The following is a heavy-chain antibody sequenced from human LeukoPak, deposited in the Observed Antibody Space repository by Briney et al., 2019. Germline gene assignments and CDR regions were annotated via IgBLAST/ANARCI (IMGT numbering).Heavy chain of an antibody. CDR3: AREGDYYDTSGTLDY. J-gene: IGHJ4*02. V-gene: IGHV3-48*03. D-gene: IGHD3-22*01. Sequence: GGSLRLSCAASGFTFSSYEMNWVRQAPGKGLEWVSYISSSGGTIYYADSVKGRFTISRDNAKNSLYLQMNSLRAEDTAVYYCAREGDYYDTSGTLDYWGQGTLVTVSS. CDR1: GFTFSSYE. CDR2: ISSSGGTI.